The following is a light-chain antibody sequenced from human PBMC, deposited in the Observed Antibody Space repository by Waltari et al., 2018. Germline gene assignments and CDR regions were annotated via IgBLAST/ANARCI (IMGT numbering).Light chain of an antibody. J-gene: IGKJ2*03. CDR1: QSIGTL. Sequence: DIQMTQSPSTLSASVGDRVTITCRASQSIGTLLAWFQQKPGNPPKLLIYKTFNLERGVPSRFSGSGSATEFTLTITSLQPDDFATYCCQQYSSSSMFSFGQGTKLEIK. CDR2: KTF. CDR3: QQYSSSSMFS. V-gene: IGKV1-5*03.